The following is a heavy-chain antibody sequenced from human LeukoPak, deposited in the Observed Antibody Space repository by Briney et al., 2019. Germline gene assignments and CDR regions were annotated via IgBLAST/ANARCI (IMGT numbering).Heavy chain of an antibody. CDR1: GFTFSSYS. V-gene: IGHV3-21*01. CDR2: ISSSSSYI. J-gene: IGHJ4*02. D-gene: IGHD7-27*01. Sequence: GGSLRLSCAASGFTFSSYSMNWVRQAPGKGLEWVSSISSSSSYIYYADSVKGRFTLSRDNAKNSLYLQMNSLRAEDTAVYYCARIQTGDQSDYWGQGTLVTVSS. CDR3: ARIQTGDQSDY.